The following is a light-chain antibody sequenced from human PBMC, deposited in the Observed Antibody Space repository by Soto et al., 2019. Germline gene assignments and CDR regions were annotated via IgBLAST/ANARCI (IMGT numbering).Light chain of an antibody. CDR2: EVT. CDR3: SSYAKTITVV. Sequence: QSALTQPPSASGAPGQSVTISCTGTSSDVGAYNYVSWYQQRPGKAHKLMNYEVTKRPSGVPDRFSGSKSGNTASLTVSGRHGEDEADYYCSSYAKTITVVFGGGTKLTVL. J-gene: IGLJ2*01. CDR1: SSDVGAYNY. V-gene: IGLV2-8*01.